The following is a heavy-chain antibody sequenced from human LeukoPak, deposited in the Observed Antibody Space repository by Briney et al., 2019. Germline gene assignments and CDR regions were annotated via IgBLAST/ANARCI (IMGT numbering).Heavy chain of an antibody. CDR2: INGDGIST. D-gene: IGHD3-16*01. CDR1: GFTFSSYW. V-gene: IGHV3-74*03. CDR3: ARGGIGGGFDI. J-gene: IGHJ3*02. Sequence: PGGSLRLSCAASGFTFSSYWMHWVRQVPGKGLVWLSRINGDGISTTYADSVKGRLTISRDNAKNTLYLQMNSLRAEDTAVYHCARGGIGGGFDIWGQGTMVTASS.